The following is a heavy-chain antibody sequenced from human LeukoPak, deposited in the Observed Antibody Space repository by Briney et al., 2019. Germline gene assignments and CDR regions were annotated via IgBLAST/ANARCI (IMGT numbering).Heavy chain of an antibody. CDR1: GFTFSSYE. J-gene: IGHJ6*03. CDR3: ATIGYGSGSPHNYYYYYMDV. Sequence: GGSLRLSCAASGFTFSSYEMNWVRQAPGKGLEWVSYISSSGSTIYYADSVKGRFTISRDNAKNSLYLQMNSLRAEDTAVYYCATIGYGSGSPHNYYYYYMDVWGKGTTVTISS. CDR2: ISSSGSTI. V-gene: IGHV3-48*03. D-gene: IGHD3-10*01.